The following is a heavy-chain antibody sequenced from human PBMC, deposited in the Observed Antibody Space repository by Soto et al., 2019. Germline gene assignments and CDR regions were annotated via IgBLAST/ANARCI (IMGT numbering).Heavy chain of an antibody. CDR1: GFTFSGSA. CDR3: TSEIAVAGFDY. J-gene: IGHJ4*02. Sequence: GGALRLSCAASGFTFSGSAMHWVRPASGKGLEWVGRIRSKANSYATAYAASVKGRFTISRDDSKNTAYLQMNSLKTEDTAVYYCTSEIAVAGFDYWGQGTLVTVSS. D-gene: IGHD6-19*01. V-gene: IGHV3-73*01. CDR2: IRSKANSYAT.